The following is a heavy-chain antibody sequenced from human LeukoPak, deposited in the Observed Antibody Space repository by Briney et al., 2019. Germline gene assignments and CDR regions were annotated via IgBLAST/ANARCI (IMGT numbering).Heavy chain of an antibody. CDR1: GFTFSNYT. Sequence: PGGSLRLSCAASGFTFSNYTMNWVRQAPGKGLEWVSSISSSSSYIYYADSVKGRFTISRDNAKKSLYLQTNSLRAEDTAVYYCARKSQLYCSSISCSNMDVWGKGTTVTVSS. CDR2: ISSSSSYI. CDR3: ARKSQLYCSSISCSNMDV. V-gene: IGHV3-21*04. J-gene: IGHJ6*03. D-gene: IGHD2-2*01.